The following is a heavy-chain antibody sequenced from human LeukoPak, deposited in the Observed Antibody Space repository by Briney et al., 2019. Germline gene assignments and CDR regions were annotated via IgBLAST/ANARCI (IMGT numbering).Heavy chain of an antibody. CDR3: ARVGARLGAFDI. V-gene: IGHV3-74*01. CDR1: GFTFSSYW. CDR2: IKSDGGIT. Sequence: GGSLRLSCAASGFTFSSYWMHWVRQAPGKGLVWVSRIKSDGGITNYADSVKGRFTISRDNAKNTLYVQMNSLRAEDTAVYYCARVGARLGAFDIWGQGTMVTVSS. J-gene: IGHJ3*02. D-gene: IGHD6-25*01.